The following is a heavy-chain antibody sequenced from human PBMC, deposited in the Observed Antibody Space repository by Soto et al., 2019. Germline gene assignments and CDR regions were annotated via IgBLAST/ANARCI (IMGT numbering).Heavy chain of an antibody. CDR1: GGSFSGYY. Sequence: SETLSLTCAVYGGSFSGYYWSWIRQPPGKGLEWIGEINHSGSTNYNPSLKSRVTISVDTSKNQFSLKLSSVTAADTAVYYCARDASGCTNGVCSKYYGMDVWGQGTTVTVSS. CDR2: INHSGST. V-gene: IGHV4-34*01. J-gene: IGHJ6*02. D-gene: IGHD2-8*01. CDR3: ARDASGCTNGVCSKYYGMDV.